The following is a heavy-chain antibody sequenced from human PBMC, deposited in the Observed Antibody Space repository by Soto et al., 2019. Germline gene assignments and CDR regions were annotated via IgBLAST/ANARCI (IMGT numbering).Heavy chain of an antibody. CDR1: GGSITSSSYY. J-gene: IGHJ5*02. CDR2: IYYSGST. V-gene: IGHV4-39*07. CDR3: AKDSGYNYGYFRWFDP. D-gene: IGHD5-18*01. Sequence: SETLSLTCTVSGGSITSSSYYWGWIRQPPGKGLEWIGSIYYSGSTNYNPALKSRVTISVDTSKSQFSLKLSSVTAADTAVYYCAKDSGYNYGYFRWFDPWGQGTLVTVSS.